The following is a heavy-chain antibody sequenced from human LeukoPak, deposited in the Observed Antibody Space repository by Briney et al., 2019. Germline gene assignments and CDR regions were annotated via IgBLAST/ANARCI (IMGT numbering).Heavy chain of an antibody. J-gene: IGHJ5*02. V-gene: IGHV4-39*07. CDR2: IYYSGST. CDR3: ARVQSRLSWFDP. Sequence: PSQTLSLTCNVSGGSISSSNYYWGWIRQPPGKGLEWIGSIYYSGSTYYNPSLKSRVTISVDTSKNQFSLKLSSVTAADTAVYYCARVQSRLSWFDPWGQGTLVTVSS. CDR1: GGSISSSNYY.